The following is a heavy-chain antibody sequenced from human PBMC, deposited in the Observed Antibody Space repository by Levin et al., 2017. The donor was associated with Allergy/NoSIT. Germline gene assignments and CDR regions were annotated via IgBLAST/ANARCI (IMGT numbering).Heavy chain of an antibody. CDR3: ARDGTLKLAAAGTDVDY. J-gene: IGHJ4*02. CDR2: ISSSSSTI. V-gene: IGHV3-48*02. CDR1: GFTFSSYS. Sequence: ETLSLTCAASGFTFSSYSMNWVRQAPGKGLEWVSYISSSSSTIYYADSVKGRFTISRDNAKNSLYLQMNSLRDEDTAVYYCARDGTLKLAAAGTDVDYWGQGTLVTVSS. D-gene: IGHD6-13*01.